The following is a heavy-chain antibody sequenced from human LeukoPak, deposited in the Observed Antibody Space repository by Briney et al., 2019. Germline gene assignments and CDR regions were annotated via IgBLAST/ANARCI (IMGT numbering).Heavy chain of an antibody. V-gene: IGHV4-59*12. CDR1: GGSIDTYY. CDR2: ILYDGTT. J-gene: IGHJ4*02. D-gene: IGHD3-22*01. CDR3: ARGQRDSSGYPFFDY. Sequence: SETLSLTCTVSGGSIDTYYWSWIRQPPGKGLEWIGYILYDGTTNYNPSLKSRVTILVDTSKIQFSLKLSSVTAADTAVYYCARGQRDSSGYPFFDYWGQGTLVTVSS.